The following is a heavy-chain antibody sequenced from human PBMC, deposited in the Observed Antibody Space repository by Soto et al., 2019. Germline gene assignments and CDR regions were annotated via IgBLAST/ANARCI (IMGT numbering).Heavy chain of an antibody. V-gene: IGHV3-30-3*01. CDR1: GFTFSRFA. D-gene: IGHD3-22*01. CDR3: ARAPPSILVIIPAPDV. Sequence: QVQLVESGGGVVQPARSLRLSCAASGFTFSRFAMHWVRQAPGKGLEWVAVISYDETNKYYAHSVKGRSTISRHISKNTLDRQMNSLRADDTAVYYGARAPPSILVIIPAPDVWGQGTTVTVSS. J-gene: IGHJ6*02. CDR2: ISYDETNK.